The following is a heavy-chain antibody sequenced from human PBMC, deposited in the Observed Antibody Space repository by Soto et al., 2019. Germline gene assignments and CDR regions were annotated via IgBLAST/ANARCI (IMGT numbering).Heavy chain of an antibody. CDR3: ARRRSGYYTGMDV. Sequence: PGESLKISCKGSGYSFTSYLISWVRQMPVKGLEWMGRIDPSDSYTNYSPSFQGHVTISADKSISTAYLQWSSLKASDTAMHYCARRRSGYYTGMDVSGQGTTVTFCS. CDR2: IDPSDSYT. D-gene: IGHD3-3*01. V-gene: IGHV5-10-1*01. J-gene: IGHJ6*02. CDR1: GYSFTSYL.